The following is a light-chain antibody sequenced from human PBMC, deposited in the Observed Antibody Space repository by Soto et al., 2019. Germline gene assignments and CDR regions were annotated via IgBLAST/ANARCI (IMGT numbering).Light chain of an antibody. CDR2: RAS. CDR3: QQYSTWPQRYT. Sequence: EIVMTQSPATLSVSPGGRATLSCRASQSVSSYLAWYQQRPGHPPRLLIYRASTRATGIPARFSGSGSGTGEALTVSSLQSEDFAVYYCQQYSTWPQRYTCCQGNKLEI. J-gene: IGKJ2*01. V-gene: IGKV3-15*01. CDR1: QSVSSY.